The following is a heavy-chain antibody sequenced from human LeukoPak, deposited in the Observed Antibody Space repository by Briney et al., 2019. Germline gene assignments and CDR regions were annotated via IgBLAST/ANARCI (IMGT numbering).Heavy chain of an antibody. CDR2: ISSSSSYI. V-gene: IGHV3-21*01. Sequence: LSLTCAVSGGSISSGGYSWSWIRQPPGEGLEWVSSISSSSSYIYYADSVKGRFTISRDNAKNSLYLQMNSLRAEDTAVYYCARDQIRAYYDFWSGYYPLDYWGQGTLVTVSS. CDR1: GGSISSGGYS. J-gene: IGHJ4*02. D-gene: IGHD3-3*01. CDR3: ARDQIRAYYDFWSGYYPLDY.